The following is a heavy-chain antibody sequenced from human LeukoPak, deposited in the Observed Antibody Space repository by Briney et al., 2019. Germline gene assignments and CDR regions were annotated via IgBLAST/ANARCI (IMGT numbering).Heavy chain of an antibody. V-gene: IGHV5-51*01. CDR1: GYSFTSYW. D-gene: IGHD2-2*01. Sequence: GESLKISCKGSGYSFTSYWIGWVRQMPGKGLEWMGIIYPGDSDTRYSPSFQGQVTISADKSISTAYLQWSSLKASGTAMYYCARAPDCSGTSCYYMDVWGKGTTVTVSS. CDR2: IYPGDSDT. CDR3: ARAPDCSGTSCYYMDV. J-gene: IGHJ6*03.